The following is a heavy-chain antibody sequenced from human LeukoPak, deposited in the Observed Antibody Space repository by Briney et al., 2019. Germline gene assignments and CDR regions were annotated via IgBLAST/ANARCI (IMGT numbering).Heavy chain of an antibody. CDR3: VSPRGFSYGYFDY. CDR1: GGSISSAY. D-gene: IGHD5-18*01. CDR2: IYYSKNT. J-gene: IGHJ4*02. V-gene: IGHV4-39*01. Sequence: SETLSLTCTVSGGSISSAYWGWIRQPPGKGLEWIGSIYYSKNTYYNPSLKSRVTISADTSKDQFSLTLGSVSATDTAVYYCVSPRGFSYGYFDYWGQGTLVTVSS.